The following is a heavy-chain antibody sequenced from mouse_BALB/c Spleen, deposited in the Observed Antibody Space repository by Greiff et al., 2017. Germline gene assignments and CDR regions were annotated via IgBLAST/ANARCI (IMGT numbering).Heavy chain of an antibody. D-gene: IGHD1-1*01. CDR1: GYSFTSYY. CDR3: ARSDYYGYYAMDY. V-gene: IGHV1S135*01. CDR2: IDPFNGGT. Sequence: EVQLQQSGPELMKPGASVKISCKASGYSFTSYYMHWVKQSHGKSLEWIGYIDPFNGGTSYNQKFKGKATLTVDKSSSTAYMHLSSLTSEDSAVYYCARSDYYGYYAMDYWGQGTSVTVSS. J-gene: IGHJ4*01.